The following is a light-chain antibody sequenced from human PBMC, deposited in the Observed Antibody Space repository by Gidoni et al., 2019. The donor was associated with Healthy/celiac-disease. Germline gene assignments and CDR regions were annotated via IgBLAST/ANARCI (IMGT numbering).Light chain of an antibody. CDR3: QQRSNWPPT. V-gene: IGKV3-11*01. Sequence: IVLTHPPATLSLSPGERAPLSCWASQSVSSYLAWYQQKPGQAPRLLIYDASNRATGIPARFSGSGSGTDFTLTISSLEPEDFAVYYCQQRSNWPPTFGGGTKVEIK. CDR1: QSVSSY. CDR2: DAS. J-gene: IGKJ4*01.